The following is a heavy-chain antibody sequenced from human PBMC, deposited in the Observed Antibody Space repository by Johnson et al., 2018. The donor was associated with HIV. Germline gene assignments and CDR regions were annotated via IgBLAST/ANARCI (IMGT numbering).Heavy chain of an antibody. J-gene: IGHJ3*02. V-gene: IGHV3-7*01. D-gene: IGHD6-19*01. CDR1: GFTFSSYW. CDR3: VRGGWYIVFDI. CDR2: INQDGTEK. Sequence: VQLVESGGGLVQPGGSQRLSCAASGFTFSSYWLSWVRQAPGKGLEWVANINQDGTEKYYVDSVKGRFTISRDNAENSVYVQMNSLRAEDTAVYYCVRGGWYIVFDIWGQGTMVTVSS.